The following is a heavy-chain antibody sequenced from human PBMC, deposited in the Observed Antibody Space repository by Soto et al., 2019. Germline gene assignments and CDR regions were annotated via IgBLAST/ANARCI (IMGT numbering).Heavy chain of an antibody. V-gene: IGHV3-30*18. J-gene: IGHJ4*02. D-gene: IGHD5-12*01. Sequence: QVQLVESGGGVVQPGRSLRLSCAASGLSFRSYGMHWVRQAPGKGLEWVAVISYDGSNKYYADSVKGRFTISRDNSKNTLYLQMNRLRAEDTAVYYCAKDEGYSGYDYPDYWGQGTLVTVSS. CDR2: ISYDGSNK. CDR3: AKDEGYSGYDYPDY. CDR1: GLSFRSYG.